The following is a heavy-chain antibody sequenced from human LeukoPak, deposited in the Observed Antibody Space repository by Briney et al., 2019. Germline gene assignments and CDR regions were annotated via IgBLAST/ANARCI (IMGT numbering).Heavy chain of an antibody. CDR2: IYYSGIT. CDR1: GGSISSYY. V-gene: IGHV4-59*01. Sequence: SETPSLTCTVSGGSISSYYWSWIRQPPGKGLEWIGYIYYSGITNYNPSLKSRVTISVDTSKNQFSLKLSSVTAADTAVYYCARVTRGPPSNPIDYWGQGTLVTVSS. D-gene: IGHD1-14*01. CDR3: ARVTRGPPSNPIDY. J-gene: IGHJ4*02.